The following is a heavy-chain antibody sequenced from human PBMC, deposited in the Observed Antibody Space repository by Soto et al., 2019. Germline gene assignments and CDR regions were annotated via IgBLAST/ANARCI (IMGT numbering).Heavy chain of an antibody. D-gene: IGHD5-12*01. J-gene: IGHJ6*02. CDR1: GFTFSSYG. V-gene: IGHV3-33*01. CDR2: IWYDGSNK. Sequence: GGSLRLSCAASGFTFSSYGMHWVRQAPGKGLEWVAVIWYDGSNKYYADSVKGRFTISRDNSKNTLYLQMNSLRAEDTAVYYCARDQGLRFTNYYHYGMDVWGQGTTVTVSS. CDR3: ARDQGLRFTNYYHYGMDV.